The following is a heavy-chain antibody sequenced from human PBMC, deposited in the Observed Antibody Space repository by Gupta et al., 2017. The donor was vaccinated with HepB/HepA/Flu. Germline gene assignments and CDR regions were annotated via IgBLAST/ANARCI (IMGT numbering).Heavy chain of an antibody. D-gene: IGHD3-10*01. Sequence: QVQLVESGGGVVQPGRSLRLSCAASGFTFSSYGMHWVRQAPGKGLEWVAVISYDGSNKYYADSVKGRFTISRDNSKNTLYLQMNSLRAEDTAVYYCAKDFVFLGAGYYGMDVWGQGTTVTVSS. V-gene: IGHV3-30*18. CDR2: ISYDGSNK. CDR3: AKDFVFLGAGYYGMDV. J-gene: IGHJ6*02. CDR1: GFTFSSYG.